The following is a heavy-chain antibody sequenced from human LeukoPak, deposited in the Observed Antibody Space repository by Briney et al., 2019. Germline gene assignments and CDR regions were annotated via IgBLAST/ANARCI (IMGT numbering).Heavy chain of an antibody. V-gene: IGHV3-74*01. Sequence: GGSLRLSCAASGFTFSNYWMHWVRQDPGKGLMWVSRINSDESSTSYADSVKGRFTISRDNAKNTLYLQMNSLRAGDTAVYYCARYIVTPGAVDYWGQGTLVTVSS. CDR1: GFTFSNYW. CDR2: INSDESST. J-gene: IGHJ4*02. D-gene: IGHD5-12*01. CDR3: ARYIVTPGAVDY.